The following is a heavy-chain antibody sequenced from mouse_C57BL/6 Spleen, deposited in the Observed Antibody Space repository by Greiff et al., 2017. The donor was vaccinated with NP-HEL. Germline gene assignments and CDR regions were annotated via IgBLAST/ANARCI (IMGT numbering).Heavy chain of an antibody. J-gene: IGHJ4*01. Sequence: VQLQQSGAELVKPGASVKLSCKASGYTFTSYWMHWVKQRPGQGLEWIGMIHPNSGSTNYNEKFKSKATLTVDKSSSTAYMQLSSLTSEDSAVYYCARPSFYAMDYWGQGTSVTVSS. CDR1: GYTFTSYW. CDR3: ARPSFYAMDY. V-gene: IGHV1-64*01. CDR2: IHPNSGST.